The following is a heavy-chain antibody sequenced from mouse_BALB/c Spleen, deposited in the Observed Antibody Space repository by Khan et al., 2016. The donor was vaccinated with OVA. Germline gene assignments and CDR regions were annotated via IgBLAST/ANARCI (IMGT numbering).Heavy chain of an antibody. Sequence: QMQLEESGPGLVAPSQSLSITCTVSGFSLSNYGVHWVRQPPGKGLEWLGVIWTGGITNYNSALMSRLSISKDNSKSQVFLKMNRLQTDDTAIYYCARSYDYDVGGFTYWGHGTLVTVSA. CDR3: ARSYDYDVGGFTY. CDR2: IWTGGIT. V-gene: IGHV2-9*02. J-gene: IGHJ3*01. CDR1: GFSLSNYG. D-gene: IGHD2-4*01.